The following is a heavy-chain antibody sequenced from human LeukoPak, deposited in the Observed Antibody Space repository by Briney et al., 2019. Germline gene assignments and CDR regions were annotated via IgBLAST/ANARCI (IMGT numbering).Heavy chain of an antibody. J-gene: IGHJ4*02. CDR1: GFTFSSYG. CDR2: ISGSGGSA. Sequence: GGSLRLSCAASGFTFSSYGMSWVRQAPGKGLEWVSAISGSGGSAYYADSVKGRFTISRDNSKNTLYLQMNSLRAEDTAVYYCARAPGYGAAYYFDYWGQGTLVTVSS. V-gene: IGHV3-23*01. CDR3: ARAPGYGAAYYFDY. D-gene: IGHD1-1*01.